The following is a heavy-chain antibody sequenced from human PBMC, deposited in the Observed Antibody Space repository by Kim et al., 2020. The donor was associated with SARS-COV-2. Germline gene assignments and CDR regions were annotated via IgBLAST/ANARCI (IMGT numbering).Heavy chain of an antibody. CDR3: AHATTVTSTLYYYYYYGMDV. D-gene: IGHD4-17*01. CDR1: GFSLSTSGVG. Sequence: SGPTLVKPTQTLTLTCTFSGFSLSTSGVGVGWIRQPPGKALEWLALLYWDDDKRYSPSLKSRLTITKDTSKNQVVLTMTNMDPVDTATYYCAHATTVTSTLYYYYYYGMDVWGQGTTVTVSS. J-gene: IGHJ6*02. CDR2: LYWDDDK. V-gene: IGHV2-5*02.